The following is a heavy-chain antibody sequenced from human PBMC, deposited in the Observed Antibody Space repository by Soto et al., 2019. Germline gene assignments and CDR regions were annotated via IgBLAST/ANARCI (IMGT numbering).Heavy chain of an antibody. V-gene: IGHV4-59*08. CDR2: IYYSGST. CDR3: ARHNYGSGSTYFDY. D-gene: IGHD3-10*01. J-gene: IGHJ4*02. CDR1: GGSISSYY. Sequence: PSETLSLTCTVSGGSISSYYWSWIRQPPGKGLEWIGYIYYSGSTNYNPSLKSRVTISVDTFKNQFSLELNSMTASDTAVYYCARHNYGSGSTYFDYWGQGTLVTVSS.